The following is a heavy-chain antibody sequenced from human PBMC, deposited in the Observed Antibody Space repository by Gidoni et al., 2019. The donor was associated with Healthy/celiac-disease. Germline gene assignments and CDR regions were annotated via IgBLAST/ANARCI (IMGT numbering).Heavy chain of an antibody. CDR1: GYTFTPYG. Sequence: QVQLVQSGAEVKKPGASVTVSCKASGYTFTPYGITWVRQALGQGLEWMGWISVYNGNTNDAQKLQGRVTMTTDTSTSTAYMELRGLRSDDTAVYYCARVGGAYGWTGVVGDIWGQGTMVTVSS. CDR2: ISVYNGNT. D-gene: IGHD3-10*01. V-gene: IGHV1-18*01. CDR3: ARVGGAYGWTGVVGDI. J-gene: IGHJ3*02.